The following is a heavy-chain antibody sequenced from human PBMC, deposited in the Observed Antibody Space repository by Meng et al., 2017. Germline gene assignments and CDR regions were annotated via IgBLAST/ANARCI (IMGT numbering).Heavy chain of an antibody. J-gene: IGHJ2*01. CDR2: IWYDGSNK. V-gene: IGHV3-33*08. CDR1: GDSISGTYW. CDR3: ARGLSTTYWYFDL. Sequence: QVVVEEGGPGLVKPLGTLSLTCAVSGDSISGTYWWSWIRLPPGKGLEWVAVIWYDGSNKYYADSVKGRFTISRDNSKNTLYLQMNSLRAEDTAVYYCARGLSTTYWYFDLWGRGTLVTVSS. D-gene: IGHD2/OR15-2a*01.